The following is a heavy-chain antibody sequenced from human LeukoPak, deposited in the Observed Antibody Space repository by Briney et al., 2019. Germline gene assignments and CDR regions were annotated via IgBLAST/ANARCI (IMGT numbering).Heavy chain of an antibody. CDR2: IYYGGST. CDR1: GGSISSYY. CDR3: ASIVATTKTFDY. J-gene: IGHJ4*02. Sequence: PSETLSLTCTVSGGSISSYYWSWIRQSPGKGLEWIGYIYYGGSTNYNPSLKSRVTISVDTSKNQFSLKLSSVTAADTAVYYCASIVATTKTFDYWGQGTLVTVSS. D-gene: IGHD5-12*01. V-gene: IGHV4-59*01.